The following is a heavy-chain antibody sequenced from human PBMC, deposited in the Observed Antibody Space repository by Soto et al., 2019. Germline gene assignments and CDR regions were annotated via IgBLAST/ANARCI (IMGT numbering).Heavy chain of an antibody. J-gene: IGHJ4*02. D-gene: IGHD3-10*01. CDR1: GFTFKDYA. V-gene: IGHV3-9*01. CDR2: IDWRSRAI. Sequence: EVQLVESGGGSVQPGRSLRLSCATSGFTFKDYAMHWVRLAPGKGLEWVSGIDWRSRAIGYADSVKGRFTISRDNAKDSLYLQMDSLRPDDTAFYYCAKGPSGSGDYYFDYWGQGNLVTVSS. CDR3: AKGPSGSGDYYFDY.